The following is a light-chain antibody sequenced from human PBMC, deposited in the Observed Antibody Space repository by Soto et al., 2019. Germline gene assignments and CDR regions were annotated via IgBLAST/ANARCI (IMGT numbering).Light chain of an antibody. CDR2: DAS. CDR1: QSVSSY. V-gene: IGKV3-11*01. CDR3: QQRSNWPT. Sequence: EIVVTQSPCALSLSPWERATLSCRASQSVSSYLAWYQQKPGQAPRLLIYDASNRATGIPARFSGSGSGTDFTLTISSLEPEDFAVYYCQQRSNWPTFGQGTKVDIK. J-gene: IGKJ1*01.